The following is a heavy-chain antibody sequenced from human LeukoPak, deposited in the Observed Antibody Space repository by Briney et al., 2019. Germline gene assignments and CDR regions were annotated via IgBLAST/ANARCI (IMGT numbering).Heavy chain of an antibody. Sequence: SSESLSLTCAVYGGSFSGYYWSWIRQPPGKGLEWIGEINHSGSTNYNPSLKSRVTISVDTSKNQFSLKLSSVTAADTGVYYCARGGGITMIVVAYFDYWGQGTLVTVSS. D-gene: IGHD3-22*01. CDR2: INHSGST. V-gene: IGHV4-34*01. CDR1: GGSFSGYY. J-gene: IGHJ4*02. CDR3: ARGGGITMIVVAYFDY.